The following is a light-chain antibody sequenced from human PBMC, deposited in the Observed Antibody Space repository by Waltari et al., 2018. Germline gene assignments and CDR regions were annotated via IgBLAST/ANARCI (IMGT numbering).Light chain of an antibody. V-gene: IGLV1-44*01. CDR3: AAWDDSLNGWV. CDR2: TDN. Sequence: QSVLTQPPSASGTPGQRVTISCSGSSSNIGFNTVSWYHQVPGTAPKLLIYTDNHRPSGVPDRFSGSKSGSSASLAISGLQSEDEAEYYCAAWDDSLNGWVFGGGTKVTVV. CDR1: SSNIGFNT. J-gene: IGLJ3*02.